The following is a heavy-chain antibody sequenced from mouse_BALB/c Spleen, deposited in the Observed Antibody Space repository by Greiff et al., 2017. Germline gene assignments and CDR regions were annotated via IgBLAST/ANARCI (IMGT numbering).Heavy chain of an antibody. J-gene: IGHJ1*01. CDR2: INPSTGYT. CDR1: GYTFTSYW. CDR3: ARSDWDEEWYFDV. V-gene: IGHV1-7*01. Sequence: QVQLQQSGAELAKPGASVKMSCKASGYTFTSYWMHWVKQRPGQGLEWIGYINPSTGYTEYNQKFKDKATLTADKSSSTAYMQLSSLTSEDSAVYYCARSDWDEEWYFDVWGAGTTVTVSS. D-gene: IGHD4-1*01.